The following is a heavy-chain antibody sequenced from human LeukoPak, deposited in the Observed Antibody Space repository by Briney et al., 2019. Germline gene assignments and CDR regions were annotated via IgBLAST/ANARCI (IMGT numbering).Heavy chain of an antibody. CDR1: GGTFSSYA. J-gene: IGHJ4*02. CDR2: IIPIFGTA. V-gene: IGHV1-69*05. CDR3: ARAFGYGDSYYFDY. D-gene: IGHD4-17*01. Sequence: ASVKVSCKASGGTFSSYAISWVRQAPGQGLEWMGRIIPIFGTANYAQKFQGRVMITTDESTSTAYMELSSLRSEDTAVYYCARAFGYGDSYYFDYWGQGTLVTVSS.